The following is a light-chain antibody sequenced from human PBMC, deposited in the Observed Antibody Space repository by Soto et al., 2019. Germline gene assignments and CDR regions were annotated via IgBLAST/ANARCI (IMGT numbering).Light chain of an antibody. V-gene: IGKV3-20*01. J-gene: IGKJ1*01. CDR3: QQYGSSPPT. CDR2: GAS. Sequence: IVLTQSPGPLSLPPGERATLSCRASQSVSSSYLAWYQQKPGQAPGLLIYGASIRATDIPDRFSGSGSGTDFTLTISRLEPEDFAVYYCQQYGSSPPTFGQGTKVEIK. CDR1: QSVSSSY.